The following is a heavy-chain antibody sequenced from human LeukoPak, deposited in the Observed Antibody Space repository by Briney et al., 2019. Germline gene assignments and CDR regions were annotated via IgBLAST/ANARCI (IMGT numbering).Heavy chain of an antibody. D-gene: IGHD2-21*02. Sequence: PSETLSLTCTVSGGSISSYYWSWIRQPPGKGLEWIGYIYYSGSTNYNPSLKRRVTISVDTSKNQFSLKLSSVTDADTAVYYCARAALVTMLDVWGQGTTVTVSS. CDR2: IYYSGST. V-gene: IGHV4-59*01. CDR3: ARAALVTMLDV. J-gene: IGHJ6*02. CDR1: GGSISSYY.